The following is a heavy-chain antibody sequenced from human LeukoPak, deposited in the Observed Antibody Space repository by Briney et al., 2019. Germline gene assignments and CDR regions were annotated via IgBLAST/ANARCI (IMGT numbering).Heavy chain of an antibody. CDR3: ARGTLEWLLRYYYYGMDV. CDR1: GGSISSGDYY. Sequence: SQTLSLTCTVSGGSISSGDYYWSWIRQPPGKGLEWIGYIYYSGSTYYNPSLKSRVTISVDTSKNQFSLKLSSVTAADTAVYYCARGTLEWLLRYYYYGMDVWGQGTTVTVPS. D-gene: IGHD3-3*01. CDR2: IYYSGST. V-gene: IGHV4-30-4*01. J-gene: IGHJ6*02.